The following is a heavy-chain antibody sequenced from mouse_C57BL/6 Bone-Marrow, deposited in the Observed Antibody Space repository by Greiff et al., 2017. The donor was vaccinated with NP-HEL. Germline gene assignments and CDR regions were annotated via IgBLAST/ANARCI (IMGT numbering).Heavy chain of an antibody. CDR2: IWSGGST. V-gene: IGHV2-2*01. D-gene: IGHD1-1*01. CDR1: GFSLTSYG. Sequence: QVQLQQPGPGLVQPSQSLSITCTVSGFSLTSYGVHWVRQSPGKGLEWLGVIWSGGSTDYNAAFISRLSISKDNSKSQVFFKMNSLQADDTAIYYCASNYYGSSYRYAMDYWVQGTSVTVSA. J-gene: IGHJ4*01. CDR3: ASNYYGSSYRYAMDY.